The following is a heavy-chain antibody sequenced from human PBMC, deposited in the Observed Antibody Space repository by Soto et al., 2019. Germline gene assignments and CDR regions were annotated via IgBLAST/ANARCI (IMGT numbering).Heavy chain of an antibody. CDR1: GFTFSSYA. CDR2: ISSNGGST. V-gene: IGHV3-64D*08. Sequence: GGSLRLSCAASGFTFSSYAMSWVRQAPGKGLEYVSAISSNGGSTYYADSVKGRFTISRDNSKNTLYLQMSSLRAEDTAVYYCVKGLEQLGIYWGQGTLVTVSS. D-gene: IGHD6-6*01. CDR3: VKGLEQLGIY. J-gene: IGHJ4*02.